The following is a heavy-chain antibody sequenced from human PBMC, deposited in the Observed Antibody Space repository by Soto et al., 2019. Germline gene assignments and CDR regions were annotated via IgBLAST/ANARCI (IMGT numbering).Heavy chain of an antibody. CDR2: IYYSGST. CDR3: ASLPNGVFLTGMDV. J-gene: IGHJ6*02. D-gene: IGHD2-8*01. Sequence: SETLSLTCTVSGGSISSYYWSWIRQPPGKGLEWIGYIYYSGSTNYNPSLKSRVTISVDTSKNQFSLKLSSVTAADTAVYYCASLPNGVFLTGMDVWGQGTTVTVSS. CDR1: GGSISSYY. V-gene: IGHV4-59*01.